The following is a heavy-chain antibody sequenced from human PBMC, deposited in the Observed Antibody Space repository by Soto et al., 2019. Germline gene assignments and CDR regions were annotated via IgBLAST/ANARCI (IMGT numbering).Heavy chain of an antibody. D-gene: IGHD3-10*01. CDR3: ARGSIIRRMDG. CDR1: GCAFSGYY. V-gene: IGHV3-11*06. Sequence: GGSLWLSCAASGCAFSGYYWSWIRQAPGKGLEWISFISGGSDYIDYADSLKGRFTISRENAKNSLYLQMNSLRAGDTAVYFCARGSIIRRMDGWGQGTTVTVPS. J-gene: IGHJ6*02. CDR2: ISGGSDYI.